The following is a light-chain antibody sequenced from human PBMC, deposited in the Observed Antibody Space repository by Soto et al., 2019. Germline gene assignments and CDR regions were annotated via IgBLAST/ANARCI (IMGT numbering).Light chain of an antibody. Sequence: DIQMTQSPSSLSASVGDRVTITCRASQSISSYLNWYQQKPGKAPKLLIYAASSLQSGVPLRFSGSGSRTDFTLTISSLQHEDLATYYCQQSYRTPMYTFGQGTKVEIK. CDR2: AAS. J-gene: IGKJ2*01. V-gene: IGKV1-39*01. CDR3: QQSYRTPMYT. CDR1: QSISSY.